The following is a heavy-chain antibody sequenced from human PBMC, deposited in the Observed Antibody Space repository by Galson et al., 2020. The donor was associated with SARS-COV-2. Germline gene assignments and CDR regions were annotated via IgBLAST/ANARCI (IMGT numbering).Heavy chain of an antibody. V-gene: IGHV2-70*11. D-gene: IGHD3-16*01. Sequence: SGPTLVKPTQTLTLTCTFSGFSLTTTGMCVSWIRQPPGKALEWLARIDWDDDKYYSTSLKTRLTISKDTSKNQVVLTMTNMDPVDTATYYCARVTQLIGGGVVANWFDPWGQGTLVTVSS. J-gene: IGHJ5*02. CDR3: ARVTQLIGGGVVANWFDP. CDR1: GFSLTTTGMC. CDR2: IDWDDDK.